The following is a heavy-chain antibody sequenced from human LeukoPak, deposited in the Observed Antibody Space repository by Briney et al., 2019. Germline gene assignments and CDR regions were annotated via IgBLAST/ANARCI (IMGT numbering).Heavy chain of an antibody. V-gene: IGHV1-8*03. CDR3: ARDPVPVDPQRVGAFDI. CDR1: GYTFTSYD. J-gene: IGHJ3*02. Sequence: ASVKVSCKASGYTFTSYDINWVRQATGQGLEWMGWMNPNSGNTGYAQKFQGRVTITADESTSTAYMELSSLRSEDTAVYYCARDPVPVDPQRVGAFDIWGQGTMVTVSS. CDR2: MNPNSGNT. D-gene: IGHD2-15*01.